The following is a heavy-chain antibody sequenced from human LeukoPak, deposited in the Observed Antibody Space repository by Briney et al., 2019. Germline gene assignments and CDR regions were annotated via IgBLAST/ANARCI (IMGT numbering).Heavy chain of an antibody. Sequence: ASVKVSCKASGYTFTNYYMHWVRQAPGQGLEWMGMINPSGGSTTYAQKFQGRVTMTRDTSTSTVYMELSSLRSEDTVVYYCARVPYCTNGICYTHYYCDYWGQGTLVTVSS. CDR3: ARVPYCTNGICYTHYYCDY. CDR2: INPSGGST. V-gene: IGHV1-46*01. CDR1: GYTFTNYY. D-gene: IGHD2-8*01. J-gene: IGHJ4*02.